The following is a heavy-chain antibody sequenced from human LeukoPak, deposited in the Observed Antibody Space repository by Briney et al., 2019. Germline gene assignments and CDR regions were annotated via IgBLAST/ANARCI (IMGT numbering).Heavy chain of an antibody. Sequence: PGGSLRLSCAASGFTVSSNYMSWVRQAPGKGLEWVSAISGSGGSTYYADSVKGRFTISRDNSKNTLYLQMNSLRAEDTAVYYCAKDRCGGDCYPAPDAFDIWGQGTMVTVSS. CDR1: GFTVSSNY. CDR3: AKDRCGGDCYPAPDAFDI. CDR2: ISGSGGST. V-gene: IGHV3-23*01. J-gene: IGHJ3*02. D-gene: IGHD2-21*02.